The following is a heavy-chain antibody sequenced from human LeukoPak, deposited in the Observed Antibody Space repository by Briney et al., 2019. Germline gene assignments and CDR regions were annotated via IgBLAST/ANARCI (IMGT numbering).Heavy chain of an antibody. CDR3: ARQTSGSYYRGSYYYYMDV. J-gene: IGHJ6*03. V-gene: IGHV5-51*01. Sequence: GESLKISCKGSGYNFTSYWIGWVRQMPGKGLEWMGIIYPGDSDTRYSPSFQGQVTISADKSISTAYLQWSSLKASDTAMYYCARQTSGSYYRGSYYYYMDVWGKGTTVTISS. CDR2: IYPGDSDT. D-gene: IGHD1-26*01. CDR1: GYNFTSYW.